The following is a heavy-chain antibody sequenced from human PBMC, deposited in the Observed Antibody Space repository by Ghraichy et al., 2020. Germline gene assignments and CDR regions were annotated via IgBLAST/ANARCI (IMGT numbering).Heavy chain of an antibody. D-gene: IGHD3-16*01. J-gene: IGHJ4*03. CDR1: GYTFRNYG. V-gene: IGHV1-3*01. CDR2: INGGRGDT. CDR3: AIRYGGGFFDF. Sequence: ASVKVSCKASGYTFRNYGLHWVRQAPGQSLEWMGWINGGRGDTKYSQKFRDRVTLTRDTSATTVYLELSSLRSEDTGVYYCAIRYGGGFFDFWGQGSPVTVSS.